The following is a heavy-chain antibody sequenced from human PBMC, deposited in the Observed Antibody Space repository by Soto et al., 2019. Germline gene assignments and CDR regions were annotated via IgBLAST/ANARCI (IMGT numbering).Heavy chain of an antibody. CDR2: FDPEDGET. J-gene: IGHJ5*02. CDR3: ARDNSPLNWFDP. Sequence: ASVKVSCKVSGYTLTELSIHWVRQAPGKGLEWMGGFDPEDGETLYAQKFQGRVTMTEDTSTDTAYMDLSSLSSEDTAVYYCARDNSPLNWFDPWGQGTLVTVSS. CDR1: GYTLTELS. V-gene: IGHV1-24*01.